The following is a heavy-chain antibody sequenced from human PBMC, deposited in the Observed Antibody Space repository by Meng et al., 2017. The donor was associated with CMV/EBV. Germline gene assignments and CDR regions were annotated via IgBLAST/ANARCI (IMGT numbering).Heavy chain of an antibody. CDR2: MNPNSGNT. CDR3: AREGVVVPAAIQEFDY. Sequence: ASVKVSCKASGYTFTSYDINWVRQATGQGLEWTGWMNPNSGNTGYAQKFQGRVTMTRNTSISTAYMELSSLRSEDTAVYYCAREGVVVPAAIQEFDYWGQGTLVTVSS. D-gene: IGHD2-2*02. J-gene: IGHJ4*02. CDR1: GYTFTSYD. V-gene: IGHV1-8*01.